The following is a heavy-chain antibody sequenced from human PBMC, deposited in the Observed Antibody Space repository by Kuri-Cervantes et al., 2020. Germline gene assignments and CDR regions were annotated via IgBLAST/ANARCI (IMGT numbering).Heavy chain of an antibody. D-gene: IGHD6-19*01. CDR1: GFTFSSYA. J-gene: IGHJ4*02. Sequence: GGSLRLSCAASGFTFSSYAMSWVHQAPGKGLEWVSAISGSGGSTYYADSVKGRFTISRDNAKNSLYLQMNSLRDEDTAVYYCARDMIAVAGIDYWGQGTLVTVSS. CDR2: ISGSGGST. CDR3: ARDMIAVAGIDY. V-gene: IGHV3-23*01.